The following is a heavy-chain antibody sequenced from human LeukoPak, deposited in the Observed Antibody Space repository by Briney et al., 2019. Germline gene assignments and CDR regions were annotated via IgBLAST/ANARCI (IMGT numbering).Heavy chain of an antibody. V-gene: IGHV4-4*02. J-gene: IGHJ4*02. CDR1: GGSLISGNW. Sequence: PSETLSLTCGVSGGSLISGNWWSWVRQPPGKGLEWIGEIFHSGSTNFNPSLRSRVTISIDKSKNQFSLEVTSVTAADTAVYYCARNAAYNLDYWGQGILVTVSS. D-gene: IGHD1-14*01. CDR3: ARNAAYNLDY. CDR2: IFHSGST.